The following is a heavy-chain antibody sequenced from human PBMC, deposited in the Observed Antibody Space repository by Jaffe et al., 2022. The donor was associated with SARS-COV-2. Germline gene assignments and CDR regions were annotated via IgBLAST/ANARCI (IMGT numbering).Heavy chain of an antibody. CDR2: ISYDGSNK. J-gene: IGHJ6*02. CDR3: ARGVFLDIVVVVASRSWWNYGMDV. CDR1: GFTFSSYA. V-gene: IGHV3-30-3*01. Sequence: QVQLVESGGGVVQPGRSLRLSCAASGFTFSSYAMHWVRQAPGKGLEWVAVISYDGSNKYYADSVKGRFTISRDNSKNTLYLQMNSLRAEDTAVYYCARGVFLDIVVVVASRSWWNYGMDVWGQGTTVTVSS. D-gene: IGHD2-15*01.